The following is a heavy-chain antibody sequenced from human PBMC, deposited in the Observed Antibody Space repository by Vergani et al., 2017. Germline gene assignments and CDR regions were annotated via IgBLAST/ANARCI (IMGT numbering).Heavy chain of an antibody. Sequence: QLQLQESGPGLVKPPGTLSLTCAVSGGSISSSNWWSWVRQPPGKGLEWIGEIYHSGSTNYNPSLKSRVTISVDKSKNQFSLKLSSVTAADTAVYYCARASLRALVGYYYYMDVGGKGKTVVVSS. J-gene: IGHJ6*03. CDR2: IYHSGST. D-gene: IGHD3-16*02. CDR3: ARASLRALVGYYYYMDV. CDR1: GGSISSSNW. V-gene: IGHV4-4*03.